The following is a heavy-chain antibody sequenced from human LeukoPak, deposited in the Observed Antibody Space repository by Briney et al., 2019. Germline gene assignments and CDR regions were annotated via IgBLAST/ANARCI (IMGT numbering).Heavy chain of an antibody. D-gene: IGHD2-2*01. CDR1: GFTFSSYA. V-gene: IGHV3-23*01. J-gene: IGHJ4*02. Sequence: PGGSLRLSCAASGFTFSSYAMSWVRQAPGKGLEWVSAISGSGGSTYYADSVKSRFTISRDNAKNSLYLQMNSLRAEDTAVYYCARDASDGYIDYWGQGTLVTVSS. CDR2: ISGSGGST. CDR3: ARDASDGYIDY.